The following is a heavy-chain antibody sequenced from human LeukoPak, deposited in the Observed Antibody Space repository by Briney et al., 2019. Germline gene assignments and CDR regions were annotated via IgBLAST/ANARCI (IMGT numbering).Heavy chain of an antibody. Sequence: ASVKVSCKASGYTFTSYDINWVRQATGQGLEWMGWMNPSSGSTGYAQKFQGRVTITRNTSISTAYMELSTLRSEDTAVYYCARGRSAVRMDVWGKGTTVTVSS. J-gene: IGHJ6*04. V-gene: IGHV1-8*03. D-gene: IGHD2-15*01. CDR2: MNPSSGST. CDR1: GYTFTSYD. CDR3: ARGRSAVRMDV.